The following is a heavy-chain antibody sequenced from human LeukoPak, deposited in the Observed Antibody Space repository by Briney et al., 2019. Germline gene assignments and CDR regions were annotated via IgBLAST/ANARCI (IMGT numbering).Heavy chain of an antibody. V-gene: IGHV4-34*01. J-gene: IGHJ4*02. CDR2: INHSGST. CDR1: GGTFSGYY. Sequence: SETLSLTCAVYGGTFSGYYWSWIRQPPGKGREWIGGINHSGSTNYNPSLKRRVTISVYTSKNQFSLKLSSVTAADTAVYYCARTSHHYGSGSQYYFDYWGQGTRVPVSS. CDR3: ARTSHHYGSGSQYYFDY. D-gene: IGHD3-10*01.